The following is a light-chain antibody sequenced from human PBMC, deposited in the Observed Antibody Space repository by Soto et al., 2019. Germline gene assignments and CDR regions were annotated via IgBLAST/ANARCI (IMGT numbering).Light chain of an antibody. J-gene: IGLJ1*01. CDR1: SSDVGGYSY. Sequence: QSALTQPASVSGSPGQSITISCTGTSSDVGGYSYVSWYQHHPGKAPKLMIYDVSSRPSGVSNRFSGAKSGNTASLTISGRQGEDEADYYCSSYTSSSTLYVFGTGTKVTVL. CDR3: SSYTSSSTLYV. CDR2: DVS. V-gene: IGLV2-14*03.